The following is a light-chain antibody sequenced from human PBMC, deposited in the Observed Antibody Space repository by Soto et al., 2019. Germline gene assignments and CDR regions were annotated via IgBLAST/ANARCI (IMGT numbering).Light chain of an antibody. CDR1: QTVSSSY. Sequence: EIVLTQSPGTLSLSPGERATLSCRASQTVSSSYLAWYQQKPGQAPRLLIYGASTRAAGIPDRFSGSGSGTDFTRTISRLEPEDGAVYYCQQYGRSPPVKFGQGTKVEIK. CDR3: QQYGRSPPVK. CDR2: GAS. J-gene: IGKJ1*01. V-gene: IGKV3-20*01.